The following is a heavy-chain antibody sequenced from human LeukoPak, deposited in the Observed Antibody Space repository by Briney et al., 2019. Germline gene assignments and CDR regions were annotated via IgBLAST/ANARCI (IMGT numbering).Heavy chain of an antibody. V-gene: IGHV3-49*04. CDR1: GFTLADHA. CDR3: GRHLLRSVGSAGLDF. J-gene: IGHJ4*02. CDR2: IRTKAYGETT. Sequence: GGSLRLSCIASGFTLADHAMSWVRQAPGKGLEWVGFIRTKAYGETTEYAASVKGRFTILRDDSTNIAYLQMNGLKAEDTAVYYCGRHLLRSVGSAGLDFWGQGTLVTVAS. D-gene: IGHD1-26*01.